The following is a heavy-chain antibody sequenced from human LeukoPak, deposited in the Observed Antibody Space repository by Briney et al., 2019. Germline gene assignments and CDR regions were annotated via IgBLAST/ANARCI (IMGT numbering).Heavy chain of an antibody. CDR3: ARALGYCSSTSCYPGTRFDY. V-gene: IGHV4-34*01. D-gene: IGHD2-2*01. CDR2: INHSGST. Sequence: TPSETLPLTCAVYGGSFSGYYWSWIRQPPGKGLEWIGEINHSGSTNYNPSLKSRVTISVDTSKNQFSLKLSSVTAADTAVYYCARALGYCSSTSCYPGTRFDYWGQGTLVTVSS. J-gene: IGHJ4*02. CDR1: GGSFSGYY.